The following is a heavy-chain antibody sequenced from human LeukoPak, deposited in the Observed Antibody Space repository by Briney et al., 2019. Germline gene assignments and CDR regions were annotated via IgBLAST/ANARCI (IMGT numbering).Heavy chain of an antibody. CDR1: GFIFSDYA. CDR3: ARGYGFSSGSKRGFDN. D-gene: IGHD3-3*01. CDR2: ISSSGEVT. Sequence: GGSLRLSCEASGFIFSDYAMNWVRQAQGKGLEFVSYISSSGEVTFYADSVMGRFTISRDAAKNSLFLQMTGLRGEDTAVYYCARGYGFSSGSKRGFDNWGQGTLVTVSS. V-gene: IGHV3-48*01. J-gene: IGHJ4*02.